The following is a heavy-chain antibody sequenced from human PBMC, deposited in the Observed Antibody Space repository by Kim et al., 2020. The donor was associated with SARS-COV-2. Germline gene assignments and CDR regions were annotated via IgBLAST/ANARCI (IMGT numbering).Heavy chain of an antibody. D-gene: IGHD1-1*01. J-gene: IGHJ4*02. V-gene: IGHV4-30-2*04. Sequence: TPSLRGRVTMSVDTSKNQISLKLSSVTAADTAVYYCARERMRGTGPFDYWGQGTLVTVSS. CDR3: ARERMRGTGPFDY.